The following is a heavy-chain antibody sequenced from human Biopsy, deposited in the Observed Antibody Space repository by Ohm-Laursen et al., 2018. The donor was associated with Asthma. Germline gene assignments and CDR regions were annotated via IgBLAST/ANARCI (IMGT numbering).Heavy chain of an antibody. Sequence: GSLRPSCTASGFTFSDYPMTWVRQAPGNGLEWVSSITGSGAITYYADSLKGRFTISRDKSEDTLYLQMNSLRTEDTAVYYCAKRRGYSGHDNDYWGQGTLVIVSS. CDR2: ITGSGAIT. CDR3: AKRRGYSGHDNDY. CDR1: GFTFSDYP. V-gene: IGHV3-23*01. D-gene: IGHD5-12*01. J-gene: IGHJ4*02.